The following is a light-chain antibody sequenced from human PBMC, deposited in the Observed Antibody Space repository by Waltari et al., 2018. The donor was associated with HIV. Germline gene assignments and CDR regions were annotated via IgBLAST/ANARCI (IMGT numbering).Light chain of an antibody. CDR1: KSVFYSSDNKNY. CDR3: QQYYSTPFT. J-gene: IGKJ3*01. V-gene: IGKV4-1*01. Sequence: DIVMTQFPDSLTVSLGERATFNCKSSKSVFYSSDNKNYLAWYQQKPGQPPKLLIYWAATRESGVPDRFSGSGSGTDFTLTITSLQAEDVAVYYCQQYYSTPFTFGPGTKVDIK. CDR2: WAA.